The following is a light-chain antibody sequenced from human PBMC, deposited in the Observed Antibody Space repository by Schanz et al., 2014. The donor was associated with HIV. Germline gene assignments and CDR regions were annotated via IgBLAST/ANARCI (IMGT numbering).Light chain of an antibody. CDR3: CSFAGTIWV. Sequence: QSALTQPASVSGSPGQSITISCTGTSSDVGVFNYVSWYQQHPGKAPKLMIYDVTKRPSGVPDRFSGSKSGNTASLTISGLQDEDEADYYCCSFAGTIWVFGGGTKLTVL. CDR1: SSDVGVFNY. J-gene: IGLJ3*02. CDR2: DVT. V-gene: IGLV2-11*01.